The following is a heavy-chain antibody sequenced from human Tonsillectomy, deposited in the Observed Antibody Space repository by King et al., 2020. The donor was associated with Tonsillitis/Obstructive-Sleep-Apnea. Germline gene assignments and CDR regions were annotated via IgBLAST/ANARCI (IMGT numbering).Heavy chain of an antibody. CDR1: GFTFSDHY. Sequence: VQLVESGGGLVKPGGSLRLFCAASGFTFSDHYMSWIRQAPGKGLEWVSYISSSGSTIYYADSVKGRFTISRDNAKNSLYLQMNSLRAEDTAVYYCAGSLVGGSDYYYMDVWGQGTTVTVSS. V-gene: IGHV3-11*01. CDR3: AGSLVGGSDYYYMDV. CDR2: ISSSGSTI. J-gene: IGHJ6*03. D-gene: IGHD3-10*01.